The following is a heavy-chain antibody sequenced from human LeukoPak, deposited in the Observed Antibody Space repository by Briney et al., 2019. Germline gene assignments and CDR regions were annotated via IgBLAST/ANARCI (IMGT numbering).Heavy chain of an antibody. CDR3: ARISVGNDAFDY. V-gene: IGHV4-39*01. D-gene: IGHD3-10*01. CDR2: IYYSGST. J-gene: IGHJ4*02. Sequence: SETLSLTCTVSGGSISSSNYYRGWIRQPPGKGLEWIGSIYYSGSTYYNPSLKSRVTISVDTSKNQFSLKLSSVTAADTAVYYCARISVGNDAFDYWGQGTLVTVSS. CDR1: GGSISSSNYY.